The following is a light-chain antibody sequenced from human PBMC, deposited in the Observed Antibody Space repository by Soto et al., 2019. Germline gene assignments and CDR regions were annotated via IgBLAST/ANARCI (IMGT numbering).Light chain of an antibody. CDR3: SSYAGSNNLV. V-gene: IGLV2-8*01. Sequence: QSALTQPPSASGSPGQSVTISCTGTSSDVGGYNYVSWYQQHPGKAPKLMIYEVSKRPSGVPDRFSGSKSGNTASLTVSVLQAEDEADYYCSSYAGSNNLVFGGVTKLTVL. CDR1: SSDVGGYNY. CDR2: EVS. J-gene: IGLJ2*01.